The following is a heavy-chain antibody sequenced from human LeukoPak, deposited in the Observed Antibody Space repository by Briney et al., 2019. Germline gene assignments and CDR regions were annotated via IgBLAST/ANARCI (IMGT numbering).Heavy chain of an antibody. CDR1: GFTFLSYG. J-gene: IGHJ4*02. V-gene: IGHV3-30*02. CDR3: AKGQIAARPYYFDY. D-gene: IGHD6-6*01. CDR2: IRYDGSNK. Sequence: PGGSLRLSCAASGFTFLSYGMHWVRQAPGKGLEWVAFIRYDGSNKYYADSVKGRFTISRDNSKNTLYLQMNSLRAEDTAVYYCAKGQIAARPYYFDYWGQGTLVTVSS.